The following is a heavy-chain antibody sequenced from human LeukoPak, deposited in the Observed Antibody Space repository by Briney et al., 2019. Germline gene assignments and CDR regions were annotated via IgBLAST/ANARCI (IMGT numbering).Heavy chain of an antibody. CDR2: IYHSVTT. V-gene: IGHV4-30-2*01. D-gene: IGHD3-3*01. J-gene: IGHJ6*02. CDR1: VGSISSGGYS. CDR3: ARSPTTYYDFWSGYPYYYYGMDV. Sequence: PLETLSLTCAVSVGSISSGGYSWSCIRLPPGKCMGWIGYIYHSVTTSYNPSLKSRSTISVDRAKNQFYLKLSSVTAADTAVYYCARSPTTYYDFWSGYPYYYYGMDVWGQGTTVTVSS.